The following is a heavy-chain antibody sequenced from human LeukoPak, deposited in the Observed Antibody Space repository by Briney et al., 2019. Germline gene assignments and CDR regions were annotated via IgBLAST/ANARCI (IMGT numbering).Heavy chain of an antibody. D-gene: IGHD1-26*01. V-gene: IGHV1-69*01. Sequence: SVKVSCKASGGAFSSYAISWVRQAPGQGLEWMGGIIPIFGTANYAQKFQGRVTITADESTSTAYMELSSLRSEDTAVYYCATGLVGGEVLGSYFDYWGQGTLVTVSS. CDR3: ATGLVGGEVLGSYFDY. CDR1: GGAFSSYA. CDR2: IIPIFGTA. J-gene: IGHJ4*02.